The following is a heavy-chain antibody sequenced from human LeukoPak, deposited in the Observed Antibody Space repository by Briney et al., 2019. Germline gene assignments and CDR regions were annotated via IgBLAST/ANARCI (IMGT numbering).Heavy chain of an antibody. J-gene: IGHJ6*03. CDR3: ARDFSSSSTVYYYYYMDV. D-gene: IGHD6-6*01. CDR1: GGSFSGYY. Sequence: SETLSLTCAVYGGSFSGYYWSWIRQPPGKGLEWIGEINHSGSTNYNPSLKSRVTISVDTSKNQFSLKLSSVTAADTAIYYCARDFSSSSTVYYYYYMDVWGKGTTVIVS. CDR2: INHSGST. V-gene: IGHV4-34*01.